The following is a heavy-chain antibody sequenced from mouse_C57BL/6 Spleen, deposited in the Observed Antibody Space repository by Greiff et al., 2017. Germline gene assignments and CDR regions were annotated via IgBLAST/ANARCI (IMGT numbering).Heavy chain of an antibody. Sequence: QVQLQQPGAELVMPGASVKLSCKASGYTFTSYWMHWVKQRPGQGLEWIGEIDPSDSYTNYNQKFKGKSTLTVDKSSSTAYMQLSSLTSEDSAVYYWARGGYYGSSPYYFDYWGQGTTLTVSS. CDR3: ARGGYYGSSPYYFDY. J-gene: IGHJ2*01. CDR1: GYTFTSYW. V-gene: IGHV1-69*01. CDR2: IDPSDSYT. D-gene: IGHD1-1*01.